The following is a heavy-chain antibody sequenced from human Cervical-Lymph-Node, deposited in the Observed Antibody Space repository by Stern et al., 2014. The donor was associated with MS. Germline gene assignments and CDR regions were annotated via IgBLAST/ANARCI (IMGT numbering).Heavy chain of an antibody. CDR1: GGTFSSYA. CDR3: ARVGGYCSSTSCYADY. CDR2: IIPIFGTA. Sequence: DQLVESGAEVKKPGSSVKVSCKASGGTFSSYAISWVRQAPGQGLEWMGGIIPIFGTANYAQKFQGRVTITADESTSTAYMELSSLRSEDTAVYYCARVGGYCSSTSCYADYWGQGTLVTVSS. J-gene: IGHJ4*02. V-gene: IGHV1-69*01. D-gene: IGHD2-2*01.